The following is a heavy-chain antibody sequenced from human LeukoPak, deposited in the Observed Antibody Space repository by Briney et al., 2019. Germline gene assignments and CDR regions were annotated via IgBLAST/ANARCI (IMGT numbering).Heavy chain of an antibody. CDR2: INPNSGDT. CDR3: ATGLWFGKYLDV. V-gene: IGHV1-2*02. Sequence: GASVKVSCKASGYSFIDFYIHFVRQAPGQGLEWMGWINPNSGDTKYAQTFQGRVTMSGDTSISTAYMELSSLRSEDTAVYYCATGLWFGKYLDVWGKGTTVTISS. D-gene: IGHD3-10*01. J-gene: IGHJ6*04. CDR1: GYSFIDFY.